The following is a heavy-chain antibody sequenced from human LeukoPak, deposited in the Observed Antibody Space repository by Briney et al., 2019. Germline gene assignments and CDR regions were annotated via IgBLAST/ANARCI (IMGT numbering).Heavy chain of an antibody. J-gene: IGHJ4*02. CDR1: GGSISSGGYY. CDR3: AADLALGAAAGKEIDY. CDR2: IYHSGST. V-gene: IGHV4-61*08. Sequence: SETLSLTCTVSGGSISSGGYYWSWIRQPPGKGLEWIGYIYHSGSTNYNPSLKSRVTISVDASKNQFSLKLSSVTAADTAVYYCAADLALGAAAGKEIDYWGQGTLVTVSS. D-gene: IGHD6-13*01.